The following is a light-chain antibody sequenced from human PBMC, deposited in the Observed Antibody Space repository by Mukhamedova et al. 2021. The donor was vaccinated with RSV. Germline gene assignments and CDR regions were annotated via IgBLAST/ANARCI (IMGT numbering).Light chain of an antibody. CDR1: SSNIGSNY. V-gene: IGLV1-47*01. J-gene: IGLJ2*01. CDR2: RNN. Sequence: GSSSNIGSNYVYWYQQLPGTAPKLLIYRNNQRPSGVPDRFSGSKSGTSASLAISGLRSKDEADYYCAAWDDSLSAHVVFGGGTKL. CDR3: AAWDDSLSAHVV.